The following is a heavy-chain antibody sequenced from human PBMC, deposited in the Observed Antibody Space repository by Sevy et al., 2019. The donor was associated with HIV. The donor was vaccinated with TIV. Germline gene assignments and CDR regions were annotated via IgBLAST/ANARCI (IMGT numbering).Heavy chain of an antibody. CDR2: IKQDGSEK. V-gene: IGHV3-7*01. J-gene: IGHJ1*01. D-gene: IGHD3-22*01. CDR1: GFTFRRYY. Sequence: GGSLRLSCVASGFTFRRYYMSWVRQAPGKGLEWVANIKQDGSEKYNVDSVKGRFTISRDNAKNSLYLHMNSLRAEDTAVYSCARVRDDSSGQGFQHWGQGTLVTVSS. CDR3: ARVRDDSSGQGFQH.